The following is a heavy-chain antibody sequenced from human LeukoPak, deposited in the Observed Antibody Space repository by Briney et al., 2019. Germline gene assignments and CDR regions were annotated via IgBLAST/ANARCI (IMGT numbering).Heavy chain of an antibody. CDR3: TRGGWFGELGDFDY. CDR1: GFSFGDYA. D-gene: IGHD3-10*01. Sequence: GGSLRLSCSASGFSFGDYAMSWFRQAPGKGLEWVGFIRSKAYGGTTEYAASVKGRFTISRDDSKSIAYLQMNSLKTEDTAVYYCTRGGWFGELGDFDYWGQGTLVTVSS. V-gene: IGHV3-49*03. CDR2: IRSKAYGGTT. J-gene: IGHJ4*02.